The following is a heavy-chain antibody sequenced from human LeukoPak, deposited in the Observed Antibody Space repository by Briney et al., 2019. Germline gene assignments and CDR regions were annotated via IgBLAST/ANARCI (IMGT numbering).Heavy chain of an antibody. CDR1: GFTFNSFF. CDR2: ISQDGRET. D-gene: IGHD1-7*01. CDR3: ARGDNWNSYYYYYMDV. V-gene: IGHV3-7*01. J-gene: IGHJ6*03. Sequence: GGSLRLSCAASGFTFNSFFLNWVRLTPGRELGWVACISQDGRETFYMDSVRGRFTISRDNTKNSLYLQMNSLRAEDTAVYYCARGDNWNSYYYYYMDVWGKGTTVTVSS.